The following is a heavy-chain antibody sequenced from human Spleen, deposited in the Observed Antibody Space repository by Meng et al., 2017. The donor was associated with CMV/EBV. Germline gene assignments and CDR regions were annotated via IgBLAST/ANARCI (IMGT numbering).Heavy chain of an antibody. J-gene: IGHJ4*02. CDR2: IRNKAYGGTT. V-gene: IGHV3-49*04. D-gene: IGHD2-2*01. CDR3: TRAPPYCSSTSCYNFDY. Sequence: GESLKISCTASGFTFGDYAMSWVRQAPGKGLEWVGFIRNKAYGGTTEYAASVKGRFTISRDDSKSIAYLQMNSLKTEDTAVYYCTRAPPYCSSTSCYNFDYWGQGTLVTVSS. CDR1: GFTFGDYA.